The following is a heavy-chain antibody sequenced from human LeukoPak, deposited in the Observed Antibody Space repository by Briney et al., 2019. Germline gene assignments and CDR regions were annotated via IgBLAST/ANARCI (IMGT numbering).Heavy chain of an antibody. CDR2: ISSSSSYI. D-gene: IGHD6-6*01. Sequence: GGSLRLSCAASGFTFSSYSMNWVRQAPGKGLEWVSSISSSSSYIYYADSVKGRFTISRDNAKNSLYLQMNSLRAEDTAVYYCAREGSSSDYMDVWGKGTTVTVSS. V-gene: IGHV3-21*01. CDR1: GFTFSSYS. J-gene: IGHJ6*03. CDR3: AREGSSSDYMDV.